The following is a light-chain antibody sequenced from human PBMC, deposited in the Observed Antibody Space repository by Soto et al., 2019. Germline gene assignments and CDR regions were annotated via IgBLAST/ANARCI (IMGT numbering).Light chain of an antibody. CDR1: SRHSGYA. J-gene: IGLJ2*01. CDR2: LNSDGSH. Sequence: QAVLTQSPSASASLGASVKLTCTLSSRHSGYAIAWHQQQPEKGPRYLMNLNSDGSHSKGDGIPDRFSGSSSGAERYLTISGLQSEDEADYYCQTWGTGVVIFGGGTKLTVL. CDR3: QTWGTGVVI. V-gene: IGLV4-69*01.